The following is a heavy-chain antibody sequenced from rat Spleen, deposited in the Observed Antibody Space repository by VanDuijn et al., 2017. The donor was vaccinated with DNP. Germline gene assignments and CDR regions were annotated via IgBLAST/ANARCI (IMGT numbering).Heavy chain of an antibody. CDR2: INGAGNT. J-gene: IGHJ2*01. D-gene: IGHD5-1*01. V-gene: IGHV3-3*01. CDR3: ALQLGVFDY. Sequence: EVQLQESGPGLVKPSQSLSLTCSVTGYSITSNFRWSWIRKFPGNKLEWMGYINGAGNTNYNPSLKSRISITRDTSKNQFFLQVNSVTTEDSATYYCALQLGVFDYWGQGVLVTVSS. CDR1: GYSITSNFR.